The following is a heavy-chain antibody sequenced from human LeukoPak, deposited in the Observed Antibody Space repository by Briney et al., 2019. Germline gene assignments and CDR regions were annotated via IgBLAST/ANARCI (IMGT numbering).Heavy chain of an antibody. CDR3: ARVYSRSSMYFDY. V-gene: IGHV1-2*02. Sequence: ASVKVSCKASGYTFTGYYMHRVRQAPGQGLEWMGWINPNSGGTNYAQKFQGRVTMTRDTSISTAYMELSRLRSDDTAVYYCARVYSRSSMYFDYWGQGTLVTVSS. CDR2: INPNSGGT. D-gene: IGHD6-13*01. J-gene: IGHJ4*02. CDR1: GYTFTGYY.